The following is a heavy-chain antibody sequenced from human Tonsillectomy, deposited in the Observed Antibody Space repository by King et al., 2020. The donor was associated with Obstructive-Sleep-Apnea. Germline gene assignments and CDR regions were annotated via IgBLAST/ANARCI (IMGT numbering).Heavy chain of an antibody. CDR3: AKEALRRDGYNSYYYYGMDV. CDR2: IWYDGSNK. Sequence: VQLVESGGGVVQPGRSLRLSCAASGFTFSSYGMHWVRQAPGKGLEWVAVIWYDGSNKYYAASVKGRFTISRDNSKNTLYLQMNSLRAEETAVYYCAKEALRRDGYNSYYYYGMDVWGQGTTVTVSS. V-gene: IGHV3-33*06. CDR1: GFTFSSYG. D-gene: IGHD5-24*01. J-gene: IGHJ6*02.